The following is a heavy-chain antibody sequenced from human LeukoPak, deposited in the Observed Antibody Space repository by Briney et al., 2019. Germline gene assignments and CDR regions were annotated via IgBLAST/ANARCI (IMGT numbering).Heavy chain of an antibody. D-gene: IGHD3-16*02. V-gene: IGHV3-7*03. CDR1: GFTFSSYW. CDR3: AREGPSYDYVWGSYRSGWFDP. CDR2: IKQDGSEK. J-gene: IGHJ5*02. Sequence: GSLRLSCAASGFTFSSYWMSWVRQAPGKGLEWVANIKQDGSEKYYVDSVKGRFTISRDNAKNSLYLQMNSLRAEDTAVYYCAREGPSYDYVWGSYRSGWFDPWGQGTLVTVSS.